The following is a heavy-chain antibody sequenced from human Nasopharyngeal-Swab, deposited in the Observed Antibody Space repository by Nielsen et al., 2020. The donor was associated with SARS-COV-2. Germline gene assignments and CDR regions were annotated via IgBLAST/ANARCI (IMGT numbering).Heavy chain of an antibody. J-gene: IGHJ4*02. CDR3: ARGPGGSYFDS. Sequence: GESLKISCAASGFTFSSSEMTWVRQAPGKGLEWVSYISSSGNTMYYADSVKGRFTISRDNAKNSLYLQMNSLRAEDTAVYYCARGPGGSYFDSWGQGTLVTVPS. V-gene: IGHV3-48*03. D-gene: IGHD1-26*01. CDR1: GFTFSSSE. CDR2: ISSSGNTM.